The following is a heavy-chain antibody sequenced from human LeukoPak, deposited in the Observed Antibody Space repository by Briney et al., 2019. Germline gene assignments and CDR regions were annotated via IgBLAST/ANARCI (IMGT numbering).Heavy chain of an antibody. CDR2: IRYDGSNK. D-gene: IGHD2-2*02. CDR3: AKGYCSSTSCSTTLSYYGMDV. J-gene: IGHJ6*02. CDR1: GFTFSSYG. V-gene: IGHV3-30*02. Sequence: GGSLRLSCAASGFTFSSYGMHWVRQAPGKGLEWVAFIRYDGSNKYYADSVKGRFTISRDNSKNTLYLQMNGLRAEDTAVYYCAKGYCSSTSCSTTLSYYGMDVWGQGTTVTVSS.